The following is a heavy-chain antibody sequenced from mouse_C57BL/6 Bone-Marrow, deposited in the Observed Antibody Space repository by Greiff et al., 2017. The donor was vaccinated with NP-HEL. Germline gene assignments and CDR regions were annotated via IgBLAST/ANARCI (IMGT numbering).Heavy chain of an antibody. CDR2: IYPGSGNT. V-gene: IGHV1-66*01. J-gene: IGHJ4*01. Sequence: VQLQQSGPELVKPGASVKISCKASGYSFTSYYIHWVKQRPGQGLEWIGWIYPGSGNTKYNEKFKGKATLTADTSSSTAYMQLSSLTSEDSAVYYCARASNYNAMDYWGQGTSVTVSS. CDR3: ARASNYNAMDY. D-gene: IGHD2-5*01. CDR1: GYSFTSYY.